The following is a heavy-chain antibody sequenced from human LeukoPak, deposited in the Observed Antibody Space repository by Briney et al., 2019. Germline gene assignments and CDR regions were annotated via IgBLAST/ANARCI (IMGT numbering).Heavy chain of an antibody. CDR2: ISSSGSTI. Sequence: GGSLRLSCAASGFTFSSYEMNWVRQAPGKGLEWVSYISSSGSTIYYADSVKGRFTISRDNAKNSLYLQMNSLRAEDTAVYYCARGKGWTYYYDSSGYPYYFDYWGQGTLVTVSP. J-gene: IGHJ4*02. V-gene: IGHV3-48*03. CDR3: ARGKGWTYYYDSSGYPYYFDY. CDR1: GFTFSSYE. D-gene: IGHD3-22*01.